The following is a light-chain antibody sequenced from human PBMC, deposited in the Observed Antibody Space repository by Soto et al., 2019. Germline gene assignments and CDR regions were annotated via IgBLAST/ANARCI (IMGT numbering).Light chain of an antibody. CDR3: GTWDSSLSAGV. J-gene: IGLJ7*01. CDR1: NIESKS. Sequence: SYELTQPPSVSVAPGQTARITCGGNNIESKSVNWYQQKPGQAPVLVVYDDSVRPSGTPERFSGSNSGNTATLGITGLQTGDEADYYCGTWDSSLSAGVFGGGTQLTVL. CDR2: DDS. V-gene: IGLV3-21*02.